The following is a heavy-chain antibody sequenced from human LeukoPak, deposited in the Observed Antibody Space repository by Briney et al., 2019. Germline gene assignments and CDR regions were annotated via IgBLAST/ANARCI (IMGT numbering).Heavy chain of an antibody. J-gene: IGHJ4*02. CDR3: AGKPRDGYNDGRFDF. V-gene: IGHV3-7*02. Sequence: GGSLRLSCAASGFTFSSYWMTWVRQAPGKGLEWVANIKQDGSERYYVDSVKGRFTISRDNAKNSVFLQVNSLRADDTAVYYCAGKPRDGYNDGRFDFWGQGTLVTVSS. CDR2: IKQDGSER. CDR1: GFTFSSYW. D-gene: IGHD5-24*01.